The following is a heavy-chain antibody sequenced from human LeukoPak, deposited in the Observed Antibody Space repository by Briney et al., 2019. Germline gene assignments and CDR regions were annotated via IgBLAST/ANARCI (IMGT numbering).Heavy chain of an antibody. J-gene: IGHJ4*02. CDR3: ARGRAERSVVRAEGAAEGGYYFDY. V-gene: IGHV3-30-3*01. CDR1: GFTFSSYA. CDR2: ISYDGSNK. D-gene: IGHD3-10*01. Sequence: GRSLRLSCSASGFTFSSYAMHWVRQAPGKGLEWVAVISYDGSNKYYADSVKGRFTISRDNSKNTLYLQMNSLRAEDTAVYYCARGRAERSVVRAEGAAEGGYYFDYWGQGTLVTVSS.